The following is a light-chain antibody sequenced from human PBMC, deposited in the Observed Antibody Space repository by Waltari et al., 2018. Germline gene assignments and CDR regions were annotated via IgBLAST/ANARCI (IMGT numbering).Light chain of an antibody. Sequence: DIQMTQSPPSLSASVGDRVMITCRASQSISTYLNWYQQKPGKAPKLLIYAASSLQSGVPSRFSGSGSGTDFTLTISSLQREDFATYYCQQSFSILITFGQGTRLEIK. V-gene: IGKV1-39*01. CDR3: QQSFSILIT. J-gene: IGKJ5*01. CDR1: QSISTY. CDR2: AAS.